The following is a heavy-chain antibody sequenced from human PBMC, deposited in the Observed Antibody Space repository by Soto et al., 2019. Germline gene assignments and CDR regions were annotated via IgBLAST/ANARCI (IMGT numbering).Heavy chain of an antibody. D-gene: IGHD3-10*01. V-gene: IGHV4-30-4*01. CDR2: IYYSGST. J-gene: IGHJ4*02. Sequence: QVQLQESGPGLVKPSQTLSLTCTVSGGSISSGDYYWSWIRQPPGKGLEWIGYIYYSGSTYYNPSPKSRVTISVHTSTNQFSLKLSSVTAADTAVYYCARVGGFGATTIDYWGQGTLVTVSS. CDR3: ARVGGFGATTIDY. CDR1: GGSISSGDYY.